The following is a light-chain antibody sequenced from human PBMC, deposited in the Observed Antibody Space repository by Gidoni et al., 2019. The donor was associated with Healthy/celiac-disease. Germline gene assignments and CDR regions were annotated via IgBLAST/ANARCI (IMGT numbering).Light chain of an antibody. CDR3: HQYYSYPLT. CDR2: AAS. Sequence: AIRMTQSPSSFSASTGDRVTITCRESQGIISYLSWYQQKPGQAPKLLISAASTLQSGVPSRFSGSGSGTDFTLTISCLQSEDFATYYCHQYYSYPLTFGGGTKVEIK. V-gene: IGKV1-8*01. J-gene: IGKJ4*01. CDR1: QGIISY.